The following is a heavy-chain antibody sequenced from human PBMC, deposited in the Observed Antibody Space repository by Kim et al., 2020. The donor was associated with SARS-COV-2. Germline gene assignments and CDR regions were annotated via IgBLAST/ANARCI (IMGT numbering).Heavy chain of an antibody. Sequence: GGSLRLSCAASGFTFSSYGMHWVRQAPGKGLEWVAVISYDGSNKYYADSVKGRFTISRDNSKNTLYLQMNSLRAEDTAVYYCAKEGCSSTSCYRGGLHFDYWGQGTLVTVSS. J-gene: IGHJ4*02. D-gene: IGHD2-2*02. CDR1: GFTFSSYG. V-gene: IGHV3-30*18. CDR3: AKEGCSSTSCYRGGLHFDY. CDR2: ISYDGSNK.